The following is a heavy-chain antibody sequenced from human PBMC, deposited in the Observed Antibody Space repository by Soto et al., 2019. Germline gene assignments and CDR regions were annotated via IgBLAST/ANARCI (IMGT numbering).Heavy chain of an antibody. Sequence: QITLKESGPTLVKPTQTLTLTCTFSGFSLTTSGVGVGWIRQPPGKALEWLALIYWDDDKRYSPSLQSRITITKVTSKNHMVLTMTNMDPVDTATYCCAHRLGCSGGSCYSGKRPFDFWGQGTLVTVSS. CDR2: IYWDDDK. CDR1: GFSLTTSGVG. V-gene: IGHV2-5*02. D-gene: IGHD2-15*01. CDR3: AHRLGCSGGSCYSGKRPFDF. J-gene: IGHJ4*02.